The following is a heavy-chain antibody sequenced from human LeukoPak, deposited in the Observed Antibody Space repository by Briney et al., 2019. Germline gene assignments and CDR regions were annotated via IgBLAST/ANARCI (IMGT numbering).Heavy chain of an antibody. V-gene: IGHV1-69*04. CDR3: AGPCSGYDILTGYYQNGMGV. J-gene: IGHJ6*02. Sequence: SVKVSCKPSGGTFSSYAISWVRQAPGQGLEWMGRIIPILGIANYAQKFQGRVTITADKSTSTAYMELSSLRSEDTAVYYCAGPCSGYDILTGYYQNGMGVWGQGTTVTVAS. CDR1: GGTFSSYA. CDR2: IIPILGIA. D-gene: IGHD3-9*01.